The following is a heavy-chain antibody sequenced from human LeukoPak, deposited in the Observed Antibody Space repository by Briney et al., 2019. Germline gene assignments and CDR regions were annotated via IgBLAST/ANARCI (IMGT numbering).Heavy chain of an antibody. D-gene: IGHD3-22*01. CDR1: GFTFSSYG. J-gene: IGHJ4*02. CDR2: ISYDGSNK. V-gene: IGHV3-30*03. Sequence: PGGSLRLSCAASGFTFSSYGMHWVRQAPGKGLEWVAVISYDGSNKYYADSVKGRFTISRDNSKNTLYLQMNSLRAEDTAVYYCARAPYYYDSSGWVHYWGQGTLVTVSS. CDR3: ARAPYYYDSSGWVHY.